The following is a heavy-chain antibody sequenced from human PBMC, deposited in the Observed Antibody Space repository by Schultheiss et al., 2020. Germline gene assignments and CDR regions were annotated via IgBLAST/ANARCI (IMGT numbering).Heavy chain of an antibody. Sequence: SETLSLTCTVSGGSISSSSYYWGWIRQPPGKGLEWIGSIYTSGSTNYNPSLKSRVTISMDTSKNQLSLRLSSVTAADTAVYYCARRRGAFDYWGQGTLVTVSS. V-gene: IGHV4-39*07. CDR2: IYTSGST. CDR3: ARRRGAFDY. J-gene: IGHJ4*02. CDR1: GGSISSSSYY.